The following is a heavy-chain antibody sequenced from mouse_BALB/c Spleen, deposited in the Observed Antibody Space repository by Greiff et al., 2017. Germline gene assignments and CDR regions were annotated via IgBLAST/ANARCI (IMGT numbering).Heavy chain of an antibody. CDR2: IYPGNVNT. V-gene: IGHV1S56*01. CDR3: ANYGKDAMDY. D-gene: IGHD2-4*01. J-gene: IGHJ4*01. Sequence: VQLQQSGPELVKPGASVRISCKASGYTFTSYYIHWVKQRPGQGLEWIGWIYPGNVNTKYNEKFKGKATLTADKSSSTAYMQLSSLTSEDSAVYFCANYGKDAMDYWGQGTSVTVSS. CDR1: GYTFTSYY.